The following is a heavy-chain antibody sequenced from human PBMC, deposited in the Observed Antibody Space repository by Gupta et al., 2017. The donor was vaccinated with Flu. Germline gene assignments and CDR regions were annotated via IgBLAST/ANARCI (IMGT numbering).Heavy chain of an antibody. CDR1: GFTFSSSA. Sequence: EVQLVESGGGLAPPGGSLRLSCSASGFTFSSSAMHWSRRAPGKGLEYVSAISSNGGSTYYADSVKGRFTISRDNSKNTLYLQMSSLRAEDTAVYYCVKGTSITIFGVVRRFDPWGQGTLVTVSS. J-gene: IGHJ5*02. CDR2: ISSNGGST. V-gene: IGHV3-64D*06. CDR3: VKGTSITIFGVVRRFDP. D-gene: IGHD3-3*01.